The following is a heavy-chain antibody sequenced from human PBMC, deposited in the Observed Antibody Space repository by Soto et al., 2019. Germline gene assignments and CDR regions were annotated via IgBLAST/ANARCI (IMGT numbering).Heavy chain of an antibody. J-gene: IGHJ4*02. CDR2: ISWNSGSI. D-gene: IGHD3-3*01. Sequence: DVQLVESGGGLVQPGRSLRLSCAASGFTFDDYAMHWVRQAPGKGLEWVSGISWNSGSIGYADSVKGRFTISRDNAKNSLYLQMNSLRAEDTALYYCAKPANYDFWSGYQNWGQGTLVTVSS. CDR1: GFTFDDYA. V-gene: IGHV3-9*01. CDR3: AKPANYDFWSGYQN.